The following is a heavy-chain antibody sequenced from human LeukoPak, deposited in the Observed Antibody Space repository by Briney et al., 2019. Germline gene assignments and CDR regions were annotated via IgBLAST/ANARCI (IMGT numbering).Heavy chain of an antibody. CDR1: GYSFTSYW. D-gene: IGHD1-1*01. Sequence: GASLKISYKGSGYSFTSYWIGWVRPMPGKGLGWMGIIYPGDSDTRYSPSFQGQVTISADKSISTAYLQWSSLKASDTAMYYCARMDGRYSPYYYGMDVWGKGTTVTVSS. J-gene: IGHJ6*04. CDR2: IYPGDSDT. CDR3: ARMDGRYSPYYYGMDV. V-gene: IGHV5-51*01.